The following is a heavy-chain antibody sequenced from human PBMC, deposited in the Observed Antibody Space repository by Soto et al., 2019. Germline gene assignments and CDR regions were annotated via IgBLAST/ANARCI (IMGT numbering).Heavy chain of an antibody. V-gene: IGHV1-18*01. CDR3: ARAYLGYCSGGSCPNWFDP. CDR1: GYTFTSYG. Sequence: GASVKVSCKASGYTFTSYGISWVRQAPGQGLEWMGWISAYNGNTNYAQKLQGRVTMTTDTSTSTAYMELRSLRSDDTAVYYCARAYLGYCSGGSCPNWFDPWGQGTLVTVSS. CDR2: ISAYNGNT. J-gene: IGHJ5*02. D-gene: IGHD2-15*01.